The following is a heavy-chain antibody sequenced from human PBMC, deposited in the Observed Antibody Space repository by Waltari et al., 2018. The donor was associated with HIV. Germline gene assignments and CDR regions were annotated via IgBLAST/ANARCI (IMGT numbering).Heavy chain of an antibody. CDR1: GSTFSRFA. CDR2: ISYGGRNK. V-gene: IGHV3-30*04. J-gene: IGHJ4*02. D-gene: IGHD3-22*01. CDR3: ARDGHFYDSRPLDH. Sequence: QVQLVESGGGVVQPGGSLRLSCVARGSTFSRFAFHWVRQAPGKGLEWVALISYGGRNKVYADSVKGRFTISRDNSKNTLYLQMNSLRAEDTAVYYCARDGHFYDSRPLDHWGQGTLVTVSS.